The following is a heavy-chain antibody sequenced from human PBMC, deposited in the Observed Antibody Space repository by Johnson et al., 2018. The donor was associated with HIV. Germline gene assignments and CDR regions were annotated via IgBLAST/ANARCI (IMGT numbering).Heavy chain of an antibody. CDR2: IRYDGSNQ. J-gene: IGHJ3*02. V-gene: IGHV3-30*02. D-gene: IGHD6-19*01. Sequence: QVQLVESGGGVVQPGGSLRLSCAASGFTFSSYGMHWVRQAPGKGLEWVAFIRYDGSNQYYADSVKGRFTISRDNSKNTLYLQMNSLRAEDTAVYYCAKAGAVAGPGIDAFDIWGQGTMVTVSS. CDR3: AKAGAVAGPGIDAFDI. CDR1: GFTFSSYG.